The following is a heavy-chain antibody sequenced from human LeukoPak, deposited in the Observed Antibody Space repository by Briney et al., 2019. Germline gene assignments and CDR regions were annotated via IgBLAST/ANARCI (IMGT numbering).Heavy chain of an antibody. J-gene: IGHJ3*02. CDR2: IYYSGGT. CDR3: ARHVTISGPYDASDI. CDR1: GGSINSYY. Sequence: PSETLSLTCTVSGGSINSYYWTWIRQPPGKGLEWIGYIYYSGGTDYNPSLKSRVTISVDTSKNQFSLELRSVTAADTAVYYCARHVTISGPYDASDIWGQGTMVTVSP. D-gene: IGHD5-24*01. V-gene: IGHV4-59*08.